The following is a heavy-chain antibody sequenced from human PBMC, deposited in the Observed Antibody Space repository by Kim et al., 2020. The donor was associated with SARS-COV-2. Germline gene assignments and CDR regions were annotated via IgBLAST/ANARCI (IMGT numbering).Heavy chain of an antibody. CDR3: ARELLWFGESWGFDY. CDR2: IYYSGST. D-gene: IGHD3-10*01. Sequence: SETLSLTCTVSGGSISSGGYYWSWIRQHPGKGLEWIGYIYYSGSTYYNPSLKSRVTISVDTSKNQFSLKLSSVTAADTAVYYCARELLWFGESWGFDYWGQGTLVTVSS. V-gene: IGHV4-31*03. J-gene: IGHJ4*02. CDR1: GGSISSGGYY.